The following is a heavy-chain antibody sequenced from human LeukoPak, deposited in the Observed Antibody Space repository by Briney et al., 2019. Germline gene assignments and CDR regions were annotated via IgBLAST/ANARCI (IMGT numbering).Heavy chain of an antibody. D-gene: IGHD6-13*01. Sequence: ASVKVSCKASAYTFTGYYMHWVRQAPGQGLEWMGWINPNSGGTNYAQKFQGRVTMTRDTSISTAYMELSRLRSDDTAVYYCARVRVAWVAAAGTDYCGQGTLVTVSS. CDR2: INPNSGGT. CDR1: AYTFTGYY. CDR3: ARVRVAWVAAAGTDY. J-gene: IGHJ4*02. V-gene: IGHV1-2*02.